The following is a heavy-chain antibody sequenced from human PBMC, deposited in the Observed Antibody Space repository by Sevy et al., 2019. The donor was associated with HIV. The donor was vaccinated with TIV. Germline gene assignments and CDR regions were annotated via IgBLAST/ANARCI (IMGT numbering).Heavy chain of an antibody. CDR2: IFPGDSDT. D-gene: IGHD1-26*01. J-gene: IGHJ6*02. CDR1: EYDFSTYW. CDR3: ARRGLLPRGGDYFYYGLDV. V-gene: IGHV5-51*01. Sequence: GESLKISCKGSEYDFSTYWIAWVRQMPGKGLELMGIIFPGDSDTRYSPSFQGQVTISANDSIRTSYLQWRSLKASDTAIYYWARRGLLPRGGDYFYYGLDVWGQGTTVTVSS.